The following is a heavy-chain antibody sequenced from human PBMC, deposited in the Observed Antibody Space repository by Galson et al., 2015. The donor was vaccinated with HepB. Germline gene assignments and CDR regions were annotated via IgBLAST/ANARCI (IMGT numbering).Heavy chain of an antibody. J-gene: IGHJ5*02. CDR2: ISAYNGNT. D-gene: IGHD4-17*01. CDR3: ARAGDYDTFSWFDP. V-gene: IGHV1-18*01. CDR1: GYTFTSYG. Sequence: SVKVSCKASGYTFTSYGISWVRQAPGQGHEWMGWISAYNGNTNYAQKLQGRVTMTTDTSTSTAYMELRSLRSDDTAVYYCARAGDYDTFSWFDPWGQGTLVTVSS.